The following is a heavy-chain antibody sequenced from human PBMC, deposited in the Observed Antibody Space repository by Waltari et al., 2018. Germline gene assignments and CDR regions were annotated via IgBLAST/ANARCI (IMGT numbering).Heavy chain of an antibody. J-gene: IGHJ6*02. CDR1: GGTFSSYA. D-gene: IGHD2-2*02. CDR2: IIPIFGTA. V-gene: IGHV1-69*01. CDR3: AREYIVVVPAAIGSDYYYYGMDF. Sequence: QVQLVQSGAEVKKPGSSVKVSCKASGGTFSSYAISWVRQAPGQGLEWMGGIIPIFGTANYAQKFQGRVTITADESTSTAYMELSSLRSEDTAVYYCAREYIVVVPAAIGSDYYYYGMDFWGQGTTVTVSS.